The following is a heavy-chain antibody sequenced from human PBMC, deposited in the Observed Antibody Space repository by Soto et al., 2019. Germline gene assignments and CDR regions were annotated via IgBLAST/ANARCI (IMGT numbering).Heavy chain of an antibody. D-gene: IGHD5-18*01. Sequence: PSETLSLTCTVSGGSISSYYWTWIRQPPGKGLEWIGFMYNSGSTHYNPSLKSRVTISLDTSKNQFSLNLRSVTAADTAVYYCAKEEGHVDTAFFDSWGQGTLVTVSS. CDR3: AKEEGHVDTAFFDS. V-gene: IGHV4-4*08. J-gene: IGHJ5*01. CDR2: MYNSGST. CDR1: GGSISSYY.